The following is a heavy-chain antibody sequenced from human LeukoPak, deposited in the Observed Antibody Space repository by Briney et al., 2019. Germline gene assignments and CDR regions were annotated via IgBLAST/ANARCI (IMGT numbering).Heavy chain of an antibody. Sequence: ASVKVSCKASGYTFTSYYMHWVRQAPGQGLEWMGIINPSGGSTSYAQKFQGRVTMTRDTATSTVYMELSSLRSDDTAVYYCARAHYASSNIKVPFDVWGQGTLVTVSS. D-gene: IGHD3-22*01. V-gene: IGHV1-46*01. CDR2: INPSGGST. CDR1: GYTFTSYY. J-gene: IGHJ4*02. CDR3: ARAHYASSNIKVPFDV.